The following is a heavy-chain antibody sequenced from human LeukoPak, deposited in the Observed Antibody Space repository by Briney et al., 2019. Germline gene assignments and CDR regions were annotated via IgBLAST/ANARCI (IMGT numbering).Heavy chain of an antibody. Sequence: GGSLRLSCAASGFTFSSYAMSWVRQAPGKGLEWVSGLTGSGASAYCADSVKGRFTISRDNSKNTLYLQLNSLRAEDTAVYYCAKVSSPYHYDSGGRNYYFDYWGQGTLVTVSS. D-gene: IGHD3-22*01. CDR2: LTGSGASA. J-gene: IGHJ4*02. CDR3: AKVSSPYHYDSGGRNYYFDY. V-gene: IGHV3-23*01. CDR1: GFTFSSYA.